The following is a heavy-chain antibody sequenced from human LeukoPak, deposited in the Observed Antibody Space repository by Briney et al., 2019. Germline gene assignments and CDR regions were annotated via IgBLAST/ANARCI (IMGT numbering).Heavy chain of an antibody. CDR1: GFTFSSYA. D-gene: IGHD6-6*01. V-gene: IGHV3-23*01. CDR2: ISGSGGST. Sequence: GGSLRLSCAASGFTFSSYAMSWVRQAPGKGLEWVSAISGSGGSTYYADSVKGRFTISRDNSKNTLYLQMNSLRAEDTAVYYCAKDLGLGVPVGGIVHRGAAPDYWGQGTLVTVSS. J-gene: IGHJ4*02. CDR3: AKDLGLGVPVGGIVHRGAAPDY.